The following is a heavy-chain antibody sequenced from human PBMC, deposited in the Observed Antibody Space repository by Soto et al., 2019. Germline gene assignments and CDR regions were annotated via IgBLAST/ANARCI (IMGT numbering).Heavy chain of an antibody. CDR3: ARLTTS. Sequence: GGSLRLSCETSGFTFASASMSWVCQAPGKGLEWVSSVTPSGDATYSADSVKGRFTISRDNSKNTLYLQMNSLRVEDTAVYYCARLTTSWGQGTLVTVSS. CDR2: VTPSGDAT. J-gene: IGHJ5*02. CDR1: GFTFASAS. V-gene: IGHV3-23*01.